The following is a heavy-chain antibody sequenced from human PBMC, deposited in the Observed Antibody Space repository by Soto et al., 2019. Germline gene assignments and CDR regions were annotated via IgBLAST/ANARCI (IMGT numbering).Heavy chain of an antibody. CDR3: ARDLVGYDLGSGMDV. J-gene: IGHJ6*02. CDR2: ISYDGSNK. V-gene: IGHV3-30-3*01. D-gene: IGHD3-3*01. Sequence: PGGSLRLSCAASGFTFSSYAMHWVRQAPGKGLEWVAVISYDGSNKYYADSVKGRFTISRDNSKNTLYLQMNSLRAEDTAVYYCARDLVGYDLGSGMDVWGQGTTVTVSS. CDR1: GFTFSSYA.